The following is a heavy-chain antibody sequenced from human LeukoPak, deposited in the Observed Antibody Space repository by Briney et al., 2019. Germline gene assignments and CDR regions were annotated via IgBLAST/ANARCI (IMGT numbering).Heavy chain of an antibody. CDR2: MYLSGTT. CDR1: GGSFSGYY. D-gene: IGHD3-22*01. CDR3: AGLVGRYSSGLYYYYFDY. J-gene: IGHJ4*02. V-gene: IGHV4-34*01. Sequence: SETRSLTCAVYGGSFSGYYWSGVRQPPGKGLEWLGEMYLSGTTHSNPSVKSRVTISIDKSKNQFFLNLSSVTAADTAVYYCAGLVGRYSSGLYYYYFDYWGQGTLVTVSS.